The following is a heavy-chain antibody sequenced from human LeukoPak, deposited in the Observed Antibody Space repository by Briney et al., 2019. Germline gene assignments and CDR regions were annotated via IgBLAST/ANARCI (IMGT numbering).Heavy chain of an antibody. Sequence: GRSLRLSCTASGSIFSRYGMHWVRQAPGKGLEWVALIRFDGSNRYYADSVKGRFSISRDNGKNTLYLQMHSLRAEDTSVYYCARDLGSHFDFWGQGTLVTVSS. CDR3: ARDLGSHFDF. D-gene: IGHD2-15*01. CDR2: IRFDGSNR. CDR1: GSIFSRYG. V-gene: IGHV3-33*01. J-gene: IGHJ4*02.